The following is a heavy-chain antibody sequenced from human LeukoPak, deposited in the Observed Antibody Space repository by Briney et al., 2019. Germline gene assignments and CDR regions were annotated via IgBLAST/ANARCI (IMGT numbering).Heavy chain of an antibody. J-gene: IGHJ4*02. Sequence: ASVKVSCKASGYTFTSYGVSWVRQAPGQGLEWMGWISAYNGNTNYAQKLQGRVTMATDTSTSTAYMELRSLRSDDTAVYYCARGSAVTTCVDYWGQGTLVTVSS. CDR1: GYTFTSYG. D-gene: IGHD4-17*01. CDR2: ISAYNGNT. CDR3: ARGSAVTTCVDY. V-gene: IGHV1-18*01.